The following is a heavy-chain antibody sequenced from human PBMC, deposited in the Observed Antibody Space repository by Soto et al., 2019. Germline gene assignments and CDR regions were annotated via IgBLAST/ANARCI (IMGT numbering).Heavy chain of an antibody. Sequence: QVQLQESGPGLVKPSETLSLTCTVSGASITSYYWNWIRQPPGKGLEWIGYIYYSGNTNYNPSFKSRVIISVDTSKNQFSLKLSSVTAADTAVYYCARDPRRSSGYYYFDHWGQGTLVTVSS. V-gene: IGHV4-59*01. D-gene: IGHD6-19*01. CDR1: GASITSYY. CDR2: IYYSGNT. J-gene: IGHJ4*02. CDR3: ARDPRRSSGYYYFDH.